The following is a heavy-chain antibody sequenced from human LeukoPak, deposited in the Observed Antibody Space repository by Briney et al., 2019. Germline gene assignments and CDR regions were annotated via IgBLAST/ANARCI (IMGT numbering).Heavy chain of an antibody. J-gene: IGHJ6*03. D-gene: IGHD3-10*01. CDR3: ARERNDLRGYYYYYMDV. CDR1: GGSISSYY. Sequence: SETLSLTCTVSGGSISSYYRSWIRQPPGKGLEWIGYIYYSGSTNYNPSLKSRVTISVDTSKNQFSLKLSSVTAADTAVYYCARERNDLRGYYYYYMDVWGKGTTVTISS. CDR2: IYYSGST. V-gene: IGHV4-59*01.